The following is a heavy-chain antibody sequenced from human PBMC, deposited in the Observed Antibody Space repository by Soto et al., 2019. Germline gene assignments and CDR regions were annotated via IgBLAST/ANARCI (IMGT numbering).Heavy chain of an antibody. CDR1: GYTFTSYD. V-gene: IGHV1-8*01. D-gene: IGHD6-13*01. CDR3: ASGGSSWYNYYYYGMDV. J-gene: IGHJ6*02. Sequence: ASVKVSCKASGYTFTSYDINWVRQATGQGLEWMGWMNPNSGNTGYAQKFQGRVTMTRNTSISTAYMELSSLRSEDTAVYYCASGGSSWYNYYYYGMDVWGQGTTVTVSS. CDR2: MNPNSGNT.